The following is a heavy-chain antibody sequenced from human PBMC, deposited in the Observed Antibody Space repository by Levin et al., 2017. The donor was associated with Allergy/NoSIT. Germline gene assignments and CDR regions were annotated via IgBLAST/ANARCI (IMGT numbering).Heavy chain of an antibody. CDR1: GFNFISYG. CDR3: ARERFLEWLHPPYYYGMDV. J-gene: IGHJ6*02. CDR2: ISFDGSNQ. V-gene: IGHV3-30-3*01. Sequence: GESLKISCAASGFNFISYGMHWVRPAPGKGLEWVAVISFDGSNQYYADSVKGRFTISRDNFRDILYLQMRSLSSEDTAVYYCARERFLEWLHPPYYYGMDVWGQGTTVTVSS. D-gene: IGHD3-3*01.